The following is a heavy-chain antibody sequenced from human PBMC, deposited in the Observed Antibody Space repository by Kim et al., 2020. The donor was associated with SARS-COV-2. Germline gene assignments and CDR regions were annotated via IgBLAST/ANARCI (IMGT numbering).Heavy chain of an antibody. V-gene: IGHV4-31*03. J-gene: IGHJ4*02. CDR2: IYYSGST. CDR1: GGSISSGGYY. CDR3: ARRGLGSGSYYRLFDY. D-gene: IGHD3-10*01. Sequence: SETLSLTCTVSGGSISSGGYYWSWIRQHPGKGLEWIGYIYYSGSTYYNPSLKSRVTISVDTSKNQFSLKLSSVTAADTAVYYCARRGLGSGSYYRLFDYWGQGTLVTVSS.